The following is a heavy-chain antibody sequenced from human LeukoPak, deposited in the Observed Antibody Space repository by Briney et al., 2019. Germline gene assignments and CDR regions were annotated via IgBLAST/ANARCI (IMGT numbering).Heavy chain of an antibody. J-gene: IGHJ4*02. V-gene: IGHV1-18*04. Sequence: ASVKVSCKASGYTFTSYGISWVRQAPGQGLEWIGWISAYNGNTNYARKLQGRVTMTTDTSTTTAYMELRSLRSDDTAVYYCARGNSSSWYFPDPFDYWGQGTLVTVSS. CDR1: GYTFTSYG. CDR2: ISAYNGNT. D-gene: IGHD6-13*01. CDR3: ARGNSSSWYFPDPFDY.